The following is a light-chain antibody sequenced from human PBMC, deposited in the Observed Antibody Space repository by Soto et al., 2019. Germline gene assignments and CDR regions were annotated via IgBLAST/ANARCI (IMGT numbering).Light chain of an antibody. CDR1: QSVSSSY. V-gene: IGKV3-20*01. J-gene: IGKJ2*01. CDR3: HQYDSSYT. Sequence: EIVMTQSPGTLSLSPGERATLSCRASQSVSSSYLAWYQQKPGQAPRLLIYGASSRASGIPDRFSGSGSGTDFTLTISRLGPEDLAVYYCHQYDSSYTFGQGAKVDIK. CDR2: GAS.